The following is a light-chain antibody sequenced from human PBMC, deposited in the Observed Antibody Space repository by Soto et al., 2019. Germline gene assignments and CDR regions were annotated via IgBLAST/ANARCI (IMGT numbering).Light chain of an antibody. CDR1: QSVDNY. CDR3: QKYNSAPWT. CDR2: GAS. J-gene: IGKJ1*01. Sequence: IVMKQSPDTLSVFLGQRVTLSCRASQSVDNYLAWYQQRPGQSPRLLIYGASTRATGVPDRFSGGGSGTDFTLTISSLQPEDVATYYCQKYNSAPWTFGQGTKLDIK. V-gene: IGKV3-15*01.